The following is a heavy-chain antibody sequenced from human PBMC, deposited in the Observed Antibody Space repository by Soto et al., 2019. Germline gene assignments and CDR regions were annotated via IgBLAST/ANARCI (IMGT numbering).Heavy chain of an antibody. Sequence: SETLSLTCSVSGADINTYSWTWIRQPAGKGLEWIGRIYTSASIDYNPSLKGRVTLSVDTSTNQVSLRLASVTAADTAIYYCARDREAGYNFYYGMDVWGQGTTVT. V-gene: IGHV4-4*07. CDR1: GADINTYS. CDR2: IYTSASI. J-gene: IGHJ6*02. D-gene: IGHD6-19*01. CDR3: ARDREAGYNFYYGMDV.